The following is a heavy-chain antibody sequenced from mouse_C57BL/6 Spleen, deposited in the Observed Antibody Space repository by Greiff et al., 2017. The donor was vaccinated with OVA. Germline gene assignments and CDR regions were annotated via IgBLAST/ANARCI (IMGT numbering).Heavy chain of an antibody. CDR1: GFSLTSYA. CDR3: ARNLEYQYYYAMDY. J-gene: IGHJ4*01. Sequence: VKVVESGPGLVAPSQSLSITCTVSGFSLTSYAISWVRQPPGKGLEWLGVIWTGGGTNYNSALKSRLSISKDNSKSQVFLKMNSLQTDDTARYYCARNLEYQYYYAMDYWGQGTSVTVSS. V-gene: IGHV2-9-1*01. D-gene: IGHD2-10*02. CDR2: IWTGGGT.